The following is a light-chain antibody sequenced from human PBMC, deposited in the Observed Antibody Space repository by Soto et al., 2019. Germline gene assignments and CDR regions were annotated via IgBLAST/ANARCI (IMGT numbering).Light chain of an antibody. CDR1: QTISSW. CDR3: QQYNPYCPLA. CDR2: KAS. J-gene: IGKJ1*01. V-gene: IGKV1-5*03. Sequence: DIQMTQFPSTLSASVGDRVTITCRASQTISSWLAWYQHKPGKPPRVLIYKASSLENGVPSRFSGSGSGTEFSLTISSLQRDDFATYYCQQYNPYCPLAFGQGTKVDIK.